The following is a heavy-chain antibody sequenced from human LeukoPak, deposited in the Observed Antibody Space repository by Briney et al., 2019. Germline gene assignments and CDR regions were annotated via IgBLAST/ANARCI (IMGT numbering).Heavy chain of an antibody. CDR1: EFSVGSNY. CDR2: IYSGGST. Sequence: GGSLRLSCAASEFSVGSNYMTWVRQAPGKGLEWVSLIYSGGSTYYADSVKGRFTISRDNSKNTLYLQMNSLRAEDTAVYYCARLREIPVFGVVTKSTSYFDYWGQGTLVTVSS. V-gene: IGHV3-66*01. D-gene: IGHD3-3*01. CDR3: ARLREIPVFGVVTKSTSYFDY. J-gene: IGHJ4*02.